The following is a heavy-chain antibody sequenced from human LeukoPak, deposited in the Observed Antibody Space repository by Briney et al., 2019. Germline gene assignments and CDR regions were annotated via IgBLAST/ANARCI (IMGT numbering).Heavy chain of an antibody. Sequence: SETLSLTCTVSGGSISSYYWSWIRQPPGKGLEWFGYIYDSGTTNYNPSLKSRVTISVDTSKNQSSLTLSSVTAAPTAVYYCARASGYSNRYFDYWGQGTLVTVSS. D-gene: IGHD6-13*01. CDR3: ARASGYSNRYFDY. V-gene: IGHV4-59*12. CDR2: IYDSGTT. J-gene: IGHJ4*02. CDR1: GGSISSYY.